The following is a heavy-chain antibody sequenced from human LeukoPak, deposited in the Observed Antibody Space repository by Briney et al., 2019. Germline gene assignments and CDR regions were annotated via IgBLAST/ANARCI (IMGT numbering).Heavy chain of an antibody. CDR1: GFTFSSYS. CDR2: ISSSSSYI. V-gene: IGHV3-21*01. CDR3: ARAHDTSSFYYFDC. D-gene: IGHD2-2*01. Sequence: PVGSLRLSCAASGFTFSSYSMNWVRQAPGKGLEWVSSISSSSSYIYYVDSVKGRFTISRDNAKNSLYLQMNSLRAEDTAVYYCARAHDTSSFYYFDCWGQGTLVTVSS. J-gene: IGHJ4*02.